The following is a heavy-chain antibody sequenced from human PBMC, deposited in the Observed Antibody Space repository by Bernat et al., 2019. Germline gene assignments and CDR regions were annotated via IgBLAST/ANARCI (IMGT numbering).Heavy chain of an antibody. CDR2: ISYDGSNK. CDR1: GFTFSSYA. CDR3: ARGDGSGSEYFQH. J-gene: IGHJ1*01. V-gene: IGHV3-30-3*01. Sequence: QVQLVESGGGVVQPGRSLRLSCAASGFTFSSYAMHWVRQAPGKGLEWVAVISYDGSNKYYADSVKGRFTISRDNSKNTLYLQMNSLRAEDTAVYYCARGDGSGSEYFQHWGQGTLVTVSS. D-gene: IGHD6-19*01.